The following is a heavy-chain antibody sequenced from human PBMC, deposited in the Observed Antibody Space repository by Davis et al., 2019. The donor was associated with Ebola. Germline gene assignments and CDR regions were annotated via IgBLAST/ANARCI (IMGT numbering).Heavy chain of an antibody. CDR3: ARPPDDYYGMDV. CDR1: GGSISSSSYY. Sequence: MPGGSLRLSCTVSGGSISSSSYYWGWIRQPPGKGLEWIGSIYYSGSTYYNPSLKSRVTISVDTSKNQFSLKLSSVTAADTAVYYCARPPDDYYGMDVWGKGTTVTVSS. V-gene: IGHV4-39*01. CDR2: IYYSGST. J-gene: IGHJ6*04.